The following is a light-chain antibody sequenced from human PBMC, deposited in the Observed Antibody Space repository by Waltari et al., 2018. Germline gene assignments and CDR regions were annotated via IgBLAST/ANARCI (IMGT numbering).Light chain of an antibody. Sequence: LTQTQARLSLTPGERATISYSASQNVSSYLAWFQQKPGQAPRLLIYGTYTRASGTPDRFSGSGSGTDFTLTISSLEPEDFAVYYCQKYDTSPYSFGQGTTVEIK. CDR3: QKYDTSPYS. CDR1: QNVSSY. V-gene: IGKV3-20*01. CDR2: GTY. J-gene: IGKJ2*03.